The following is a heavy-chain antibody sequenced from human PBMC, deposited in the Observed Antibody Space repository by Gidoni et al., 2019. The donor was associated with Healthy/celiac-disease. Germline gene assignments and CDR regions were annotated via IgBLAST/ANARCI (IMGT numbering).Heavy chain of an antibody. J-gene: IGHJ3*02. CDR1: GFTFINAW. V-gene: IGHV3-15*07. Sequence: VELVESGGGLVQPGGSLRLSCAASGFTFINAWRNWVRQAPGKGLAWVGSMKSKTDGGTTDYAAHGKGRYTISRDDSKNTLYLQRNRLKNEETAVDYCTTGGTVTTAGAFDIGGQGTMVTVSS. CDR3: TTGGTVTTAGAFDI. CDR2: MKSKTDGGTT. D-gene: IGHD4-17*01.